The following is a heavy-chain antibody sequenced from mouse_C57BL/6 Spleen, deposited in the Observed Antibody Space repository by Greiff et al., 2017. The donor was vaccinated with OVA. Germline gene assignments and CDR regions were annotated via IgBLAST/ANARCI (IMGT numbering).Heavy chain of an antibody. Sequence: QVQLQQSGAELARPGASVKLSCKASGYTFTSYGISWVKQRTGQGLEWIGEIYPSCGNTYYNEKFKGKATLTADKSSSTAYMELRSLTSEDSAVCVRAREELLRYFDDWGQGTTLTVSS. J-gene: IGHJ2*01. CDR2: IYPSCGNT. D-gene: IGHD1-1*01. V-gene: IGHV1-81*01. CDR1: GYTFTSYG. CDR3: AREELLRYFDD.